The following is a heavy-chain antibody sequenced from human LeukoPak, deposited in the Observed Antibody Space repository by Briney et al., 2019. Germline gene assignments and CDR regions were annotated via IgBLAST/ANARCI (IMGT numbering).Heavy chain of an antibody. D-gene: IGHD3-3*01. J-gene: IGHJ4*02. CDR1: VGSFSGYY. CDR3: ARFGNYDFWSGYIDY. V-gene: IGHV4-34*01. Sequence: SETLSLTCAVYVGSFSGYYWSWIRQPPGKGLEWIGQINHSGSTNYNPSLKSRVTISVDTSKNQFSLKLNSVTAADTAVYYCARFGNYDFWSGYIDYWGQGTLVTVSS. CDR2: INHSGST.